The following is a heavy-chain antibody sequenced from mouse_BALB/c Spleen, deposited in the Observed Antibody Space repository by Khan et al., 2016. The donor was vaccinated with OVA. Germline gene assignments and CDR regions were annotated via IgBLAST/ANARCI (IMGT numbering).Heavy chain of an antibody. CDR3: LRSFHYGSSTWFAY. V-gene: IGHV1-69*02. D-gene: IGHD1-1*01. CDR1: GYPLTSYW. Sequence: QVQLQQSGAELVKPGASVKLSCKASGYPLTSYWLHWVKQRPGQGLEWIGEIDPSDSFTNYNQKFKGKATVTVDKSSSTTYLQLSSLTSEDSAVYYSLRSFHYGSSTWFAYWGQGTLVTVSA. J-gene: IGHJ3*01. CDR2: IDPSDSFT.